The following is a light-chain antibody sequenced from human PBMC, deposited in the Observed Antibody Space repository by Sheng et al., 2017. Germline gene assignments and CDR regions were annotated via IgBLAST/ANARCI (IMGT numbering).Light chain of an antibody. CDR3: SSYTSSSTVV. Sequence: QSALTQPPSASGSPGQSVTISCTGTSSDVGGYNYVSWYQQHPGKAPKLMIYDVGVRPSGVSNRFSGSKSGNTASLTISGLQAEDEADYYCSSYTSSSTVVFGGGTKLTVL. CDR2: DVG. CDR1: SSDVGGYNY. J-gene: IGLJ2*01. V-gene: IGLV2-14*03.